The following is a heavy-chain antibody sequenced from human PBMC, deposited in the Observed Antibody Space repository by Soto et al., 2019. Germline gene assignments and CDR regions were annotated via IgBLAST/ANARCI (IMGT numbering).Heavy chain of an antibody. Sequence: QVQLQESGPGLVKPSETLSLTCTVSGGSISSYYWSWIRQPPGKGLEWIGYIYYSGSTNYNPSLKDRVTIAVDTSKNQFSLKLSSVTAADTAVYYCARAVKGRAAGPYYLDYWGQGTLVTVSS. J-gene: IGHJ4*02. CDR1: GGSISSYY. D-gene: IGHD6-13*01. CDR2: IYYSGST. V-gene: IGHV4-59*01. CDR3: ARAVKGRAAGPYYLDY.